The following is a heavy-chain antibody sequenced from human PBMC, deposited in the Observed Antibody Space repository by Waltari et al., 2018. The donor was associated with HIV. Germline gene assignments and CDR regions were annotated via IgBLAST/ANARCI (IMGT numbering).Heavy chain of an antibody. CDR2: ISSRDTTT. D-gene: IGHD3-10*01. CDR1: GFTFSSYA. Sequence: QLLESGGGLVQPGGSLSLSCAASGFTFSSYAMTWVRQAPGKGMEWVSVISSRDTTTYYADSVKGRFTISRDNSKNTLYLQMNSMRAEDTAVYYCAKAGVFLLRGVPPDSWGQGTLVTVSS. J-gene: IGHJ5*01. V-gene: IGHV3-23*01. CDR3: AKAGVFLLRGVPPDS.